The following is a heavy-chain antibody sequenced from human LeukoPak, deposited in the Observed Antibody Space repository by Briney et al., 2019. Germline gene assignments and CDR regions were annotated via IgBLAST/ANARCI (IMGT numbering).Heavy chain of an antibody. Sequence: GGSLRLSCAASGFTFSSYEMNWVRQAPGKGLEWVSYISSSGSTIYYADSVKGRFTISRDNAKNSLYLQMNSLRAEDTAVYYCARIVGPMIVPDAFDIWGQGTMVTVSS. CDR1: GFTFSSYE. J-gene: IGHJ3*02. D-gene: IGHD3-22*01. CDR2: ISSSGSTI. V-gene: IGHV3-48*03. CDR3: ARIVGPMIVPDAFDI.